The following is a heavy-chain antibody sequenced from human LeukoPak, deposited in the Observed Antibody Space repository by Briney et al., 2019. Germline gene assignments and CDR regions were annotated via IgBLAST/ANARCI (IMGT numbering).Heavy chain of an antibody. CDR3: ARCTTGKTFGSLREIKKSREIDY. CDR1: GFTFSSYS. CDR2: ISSSSSYI. V-gene: IGHV3-21*01. D-gene: IGHD1-1*01. J-gene: IGHJ4*02. Sequence: GGSLRLSCAASGFTFSSYSMNWVRQAPGKGLEWVSSISSSSSYINYADSVRGRFTISRDNAKNSLFLQMDSLRGEDTAVYYCARCTTGKTFGSLREIKKSREIDYWGQGTLVTVS.